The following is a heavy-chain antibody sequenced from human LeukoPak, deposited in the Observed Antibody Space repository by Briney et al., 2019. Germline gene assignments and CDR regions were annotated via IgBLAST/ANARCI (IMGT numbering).Heavy chain of an antibody. J-gene: IGHJ6*04. V-gene: IGHV3-30-3*01. CDR3: AKGESFGDPNTQVLDV. Sequence: PGRSLRLSCAASGFTFSSYAMHWVRQAPGKGLEWVAVISYDGSNKYYADSVKGRFTVSRDNSRNTLYLQLNSLRAEDTAVYYCAKGESFGDPNTQVLDVWGKGTTVTVSS. CDR1: GFTFSSYA. CDR2: ISYDGSNK. D-gene: IGHD3-10*01.